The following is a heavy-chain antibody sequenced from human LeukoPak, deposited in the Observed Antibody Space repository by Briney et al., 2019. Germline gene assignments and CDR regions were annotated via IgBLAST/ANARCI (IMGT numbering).Heavy chain of an antibody. J-gene: IGHJ4*02. V-gene: IGHV3-11*06. CDR3: ARELLYGGHGEFYFDC. CDR1: GFTFSAYY. D-gene: IGHD4-23*01. CDR2: ISGNSGYYT. Sequence: GGSLRLSCAASGFTFSAYYMTWLRQPPGKGLEWVSYISGNSGYYTDYADSVKGRFIISRDNSKNTMSLQLNSLRAEDTAVYYCARELLYGGHGEFYFDCWGQGTLVTVSS.